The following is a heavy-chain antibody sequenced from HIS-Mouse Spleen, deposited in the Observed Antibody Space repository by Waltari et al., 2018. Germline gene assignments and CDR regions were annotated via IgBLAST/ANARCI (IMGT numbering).Heavy chain of an antibody. J-gene: IGHJ2*01. D-gene: IGHD6-13*01. Sequence: QLQLQESGPGLVKPSETLSLTCTVSGGPISSSSYYWGWIRQPPGKGLGWIGSTYYSGSTYYNPSLKSRVTISVDTSKNQFSLKLGSGTAADTAVYYCAREIPYSSSWYDWYFDLWGRGTLVTVSS. CDR3: AREIPYSSSWYDWYFDL. CDR1: GGPISSSSYY. CDR2: TYYSGST. V-gene: IGHV4-39*07.